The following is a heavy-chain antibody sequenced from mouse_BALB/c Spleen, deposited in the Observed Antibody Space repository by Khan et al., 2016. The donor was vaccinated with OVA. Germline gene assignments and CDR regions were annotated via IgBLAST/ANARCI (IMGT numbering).Heavy chain of an antibody. D-gene: IGHD1-1*01. CDR1: DYTFTSYS. CDR3: ARDFHYYGSRGALDY. Sequence: QVQLKQSGAELARPGASVKMSCKASDYTFTSYSMHWIKQRPGQGLEWIGNINPSNAYTNYNQKFKDKATLTADKSSSTAYMQLSSLTSEDSAVYYCARDFHYYGSRGALDYWGQGTSVTVSS. J-gene: IGHJ4*01. CDR2: INPSNAYT. V-gene: IGHV1-4*01.